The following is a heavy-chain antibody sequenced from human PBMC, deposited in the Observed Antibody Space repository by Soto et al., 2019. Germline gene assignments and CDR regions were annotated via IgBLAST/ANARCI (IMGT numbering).Heavy chain of an antibody. D-gene: IGHD6-13*01. V-gene: IGHV3-13*01. Sequence: WGSLRLSCEASGFTFGGFDMHWVRQPTGKGLEWFSSIGTAGDTYYAVSVKGRFTISRDNAKNSLSLQMNSLRAGDMAVYFCAKSQEIGTHFFDSWGQGTQVTVSS. CDR2: IGTAGDT. CDR3: AKSQEIGTHFFDS. CDR1: GFTFGGFD. J-gene: IGHJ4*02.